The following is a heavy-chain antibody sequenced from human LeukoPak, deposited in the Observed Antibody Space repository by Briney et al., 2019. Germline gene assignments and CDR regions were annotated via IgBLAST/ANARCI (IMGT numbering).Heavy chain of an antibody. Sequence: KPGGSLRLSCAASGFTVSSNYMSWVRQAPGKGLEWVSVIYSGGSTYYADSVKGRFSISRDNSKNTMYLQMSSLRDEDTAVYYCVRDEWFGEYAYWGQGTLVTVSS. CDR2: IYSGGST. CDR1: GFTVSSNY. D-gene: IGHD3-10*01. J-gene: IGHJ4*02. CDR3: VRDEWFGEYAY. V-gene: IGHV3-53*01.